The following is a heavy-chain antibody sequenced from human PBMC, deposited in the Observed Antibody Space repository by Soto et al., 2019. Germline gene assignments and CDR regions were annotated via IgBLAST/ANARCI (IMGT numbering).Heavy chain of an antibody. CDR1: GFTFSSYG. V-gene: IGHV3-33*03. CDR2: IWYDGSNK. D-gene: IGHD5-12*01. CDR3: TKEKSVMYSGYDAFDI. Sequence: PGGSLRLSCAASGFTFSSYGMHWVRQAPGKGLEWVAVIWYDGSNKYYADSVKGRFTISRDNADNSLYLQMNSLTAEDTAVYYCTKEKSVMYSGYDAFDIWDRGTMVTVSS. J-gene: IGHJ3*02.